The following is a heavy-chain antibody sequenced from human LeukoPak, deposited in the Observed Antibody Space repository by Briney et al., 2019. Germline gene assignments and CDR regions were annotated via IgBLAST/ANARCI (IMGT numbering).Heavy chain of an antibody. CDR1: GFTFSGYG. V-gene: IGHV3-30*18. CDR3: AKRGSSGSYRYLEY. D-gene: IGHD1-26*01. CDR2: ISCGGSNQ. Sequence: PGGSLILSCAASGFTFSGYGMHWVRQAPGKGLEWVAIISCGGSNQYYADSVKGRFTISRDNSKNTLYLQMNSLRAEDTAVYYCAKRGSSGSYRYLEYWGQGTLVTVSS. J-gene: IGHJ4*02.